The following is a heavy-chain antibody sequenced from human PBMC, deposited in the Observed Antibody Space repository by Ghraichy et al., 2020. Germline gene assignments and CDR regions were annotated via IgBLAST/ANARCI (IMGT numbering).Heavy chain of an antibody. Sequence: GGSLRLSCAASGFTFSSYNMNWVRQAPGKGLQWLSYISDGSGAIYYADSVKGRFTISTDNAKNSVYLQMNSLRDEDTAVYYCARSPPHTYWGQGTLVTVSS. CDR2: ISDGSGAI. J-gene: IGHJ1*01. CDR1: GFTFSSYN. CDR3: ARSPPHTY. V-gene: IGHV3-48*02.